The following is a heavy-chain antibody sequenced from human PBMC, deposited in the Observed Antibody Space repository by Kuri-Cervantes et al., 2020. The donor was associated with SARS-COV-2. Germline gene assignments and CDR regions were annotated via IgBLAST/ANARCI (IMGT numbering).Heavy chain of an antibody. CDR2: INHSGST. J-gene: IGHJ5*02. D-gene: IGHD3-3*01. CDR3: ARVGHHFSTDFWSGYREASNWFDP. CDR1: GGPFSGYY. V-gene: IGHV4-34*01. Sequence: GSLRLSCAVYGGPFSGYYWSWIRQPPGKGLEWIGEINHSGSTNYNPSLKSRVTISVDTSKNQFSLKLSSVTAADTAVYFCARVGHHFSTDFWSGYREASNWFDPWGQGTLVTVSS.